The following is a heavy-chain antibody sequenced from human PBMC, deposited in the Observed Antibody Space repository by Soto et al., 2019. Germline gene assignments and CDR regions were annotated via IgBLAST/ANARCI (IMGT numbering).Heavy chain of an antibody. J-gene: IGHJ3*01. D-gene: IGHD3-16*01. CDR3: TTDWGSGTHYARAFDV. CDR2: IRSNIDGATT. CDR1: GFAFKYAR. V-gene: IGHV3-15*01. Sequence: EVLLVESGGGLVKPGGSLGLSCAASGFAFKYARMTWVRQAPGKGLEWVGHIRSNIDGATTAYAAPVKGRFTISRDESKNTVDLQMNSLITEDTAVYYCTTDWGSGTHYARAFDVWGQGTMVTVSS.